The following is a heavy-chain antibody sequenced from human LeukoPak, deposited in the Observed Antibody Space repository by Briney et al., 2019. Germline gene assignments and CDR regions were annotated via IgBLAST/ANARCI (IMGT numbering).Heavy chain of an antibody. V-gene: IGHV4-4*07. Sequence: SETLSLTCTVSGGSITGSHWSWLRQSAAKGLEWIGRIYSSGTTNYNPPLKSRVTMSLDTSKNQFSLRLSSMTAADTAVYYCARGAYSFDYWGQGTLVTVSS. CDR3: ARGAYSFDY. CDR2: IYSSGTT. J-gene: IGHJ4*02. CDR1: GGSITGSH.